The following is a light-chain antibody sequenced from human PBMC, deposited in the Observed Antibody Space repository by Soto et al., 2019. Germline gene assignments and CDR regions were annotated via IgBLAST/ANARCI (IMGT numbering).Light chain of an antibody. CDR3: SSHTSSSTVV. J-gene: IGLJ2*01. V-gene: IGLV2-14*01. CDR1: SSDVGGYNY. CDR2: DVS. Sequence: QSVLTQPASVSGSPGQSITISCTGTSSDVGGYNYVSWYQQYSGKAPKLMIYDVSNRPSGVSNRFSGSKSGNTASLTISGLQAEGEADYYCSSHTSSSTVVFGGGTKLTVL.